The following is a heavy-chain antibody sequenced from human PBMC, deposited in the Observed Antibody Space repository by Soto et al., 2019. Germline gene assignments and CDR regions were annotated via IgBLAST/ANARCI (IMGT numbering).Heavy chain of an antibody. CDR3: ARDMVRGVPNSWFDP. CDR1: GGSFSGYY. V-gene: IGHV4-34*01. D-gene: IGHD3-10*01. J-gene: IGHJ5*02. Sequence: QVQLQQWGAGLLKPSETLSLTCAVYGGSFSGYYWSWIRQPPGKGLEWIGEINHSGSTNYNPSLKRRVTISVDTSKNQFSLKLSSVTAADTAVYYCARDMVRGVPNSWFDPWGQGTLVTVSS. CDR2: INHSGST.